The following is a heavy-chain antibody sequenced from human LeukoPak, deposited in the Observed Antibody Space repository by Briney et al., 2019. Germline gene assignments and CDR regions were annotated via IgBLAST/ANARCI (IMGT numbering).Heavy chain of an antibody. CDR1: GFTFSSYW. Sequence: GGSLRLSCAASGFTFSSYWMQWVRQAPGKGLVWVSRINSDGSSTSYADSVKGRFTISRDNAKNTLYLQMNSLRAEDTAVYYCARARGIAAAGNWFDPWGQGTLVTVSS. V-gene: IGHV3-74*01. CDR3: ARARGIAAAGNWFDP. J-gene: IGHJ5*02. D-gene: IGHD6-13*01. CDR2: INSDGSST.